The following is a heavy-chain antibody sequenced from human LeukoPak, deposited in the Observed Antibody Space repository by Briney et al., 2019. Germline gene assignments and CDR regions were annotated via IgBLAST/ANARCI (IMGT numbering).Heavy chain of an antibody. Sequence: PGGSLRLSCAASGFTFSSYDMHWVRQATGKGLEWVSAIGTAGDTYYPGSVKGRFTISRENAKNSLHLQMNSLRAGDTAVYYCARANYYDSSGYYNFDYWGQGTLVTVSS. CDR3: ARANYYDSSGYYNFDY. D-gene: IGHD3-22*01. V-gene: IGHV3-13*01. CDR1: GFTFSSYD. J-gene: IGHJ4*02. CDR2: IGTAGDT.